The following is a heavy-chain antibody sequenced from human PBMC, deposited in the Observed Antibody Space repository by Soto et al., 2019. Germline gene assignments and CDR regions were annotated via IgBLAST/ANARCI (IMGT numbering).Heavy chain of an antibody. V-gene: IGHV4-4*02. CDR2: MYHNGST. Sequence: SETLSLTYTFFGGNISSDNWWTWVRQPPGKGLEWVGEMYHNGSTNYRPSIKSRVTISVDKWKKQFFLKLTAVAAADTALYYCARASSASRVLGAIINWGQGILVTVSS. CDR3: ARASSASRVLGAIIN. J-gene: IGHJ4*02. CDR1: GGNISSDNW. D-gene: IGHD3-10*01.